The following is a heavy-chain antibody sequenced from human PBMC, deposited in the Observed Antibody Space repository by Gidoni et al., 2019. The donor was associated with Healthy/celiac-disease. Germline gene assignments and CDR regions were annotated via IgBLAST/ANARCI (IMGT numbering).Heavy chain of an antibody. CDR1: GFTFTSSA. CDR3: AARYRDFWSGTADYFDY. Sequence: QMQLVQSGPEVKKPGTSVKVSCKASGFTFTSSAVQWVRQARGQRLEWIGWIVVDSGNTNYAQKFQERVTITRDMSTSTAYMELSSLRSEDTAVYYCAARYRDFWSGTADYFDYWGQGTLVTVSS. D-gene: IGHD3-3*01. J-gene: IGHJ4*02. CDR2: IVVDSGNT. V-gene: IGHV1-58*01.